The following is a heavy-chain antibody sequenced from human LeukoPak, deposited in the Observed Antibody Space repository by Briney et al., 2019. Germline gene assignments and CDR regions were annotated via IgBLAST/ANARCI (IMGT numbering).Heavy chain of an antibody. CDR3: ARDATPTVTTHNNWFDP. CDR1: GGSISSYY. CDR2: IYPSGST. D-gene: IGHD4-17*01. J-gene: IGHJ5*02. Sequence: KPSETLSLTCTVSGGSISSYYWSWIRQPAGKGLEWIGRIYPSGSTNYNPSLKSRVTMSVDTSKNQFSLKLSSVTAADTAVYYCARDATPTVTTHNNWFDPWGQGTLVTVSS. V-gene: IGHV4-4*07.